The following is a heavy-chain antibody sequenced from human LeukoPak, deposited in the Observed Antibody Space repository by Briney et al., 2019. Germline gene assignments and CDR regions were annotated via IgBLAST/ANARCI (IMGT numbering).Heavy chain of an antibody. Sequence: ALVKVSCKASGYTFTSYDINWVRRATGQGLEWMGWMNPNSGNTGYAQKFQGRVTMTRNTSISTAYMELSSLRSEDTAVYYCARVKRGYSNYALGYWGQGTLVTVSS. CDR3: ARVKRGYSNYALGY. CDR1: GYTFTSYD. V-gene: IGHV1-8*01. CDR2: MNPNSGNT. J-gene: IGHJ4*02. D-gene: IGHD4-11*01.